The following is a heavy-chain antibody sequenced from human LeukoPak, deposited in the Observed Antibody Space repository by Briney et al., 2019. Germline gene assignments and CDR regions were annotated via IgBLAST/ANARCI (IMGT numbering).Heavy chain of an antibody. CDR2: SRNKDNSYST. D-gene: IGHD3-22*01. J-gene: IGHJ4*02. CDR1: GFILSDHY. Sequence: GGSLRLSCAGSGFILSDHYMDWVRQAPGKGLEWVARSRNKDNSYSTEYAASVKGRFTILRDDSKNSLYLQMNNLKTEDTAVYYCARAGDYYSTGDCWGQGTLVTVSS. CDR3: ARAGDYYSTGDC. V-gene: IGHV3-72*01.